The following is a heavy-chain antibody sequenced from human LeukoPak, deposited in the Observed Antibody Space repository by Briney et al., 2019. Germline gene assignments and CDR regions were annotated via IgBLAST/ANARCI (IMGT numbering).Heavy chain of an antibody. CDR3: ARIASDGSGTNHY. CDR2: ISAYNSNT. J-gene: IGHJ4*02. D-gene: IGHD3-10*01. CDR1: GYMFSSYG. V-gene: IGHV1-18*01. Sequence: ASVKVSCKASGYMFSSYGITWVRQAPGQGLEWMGWISAYNSNTKSAQNLQGRVIMTTDTSTNTAHMELRSLRSDDTAVYYCARIASDGSGTNHYWGQGTQVIVSS.